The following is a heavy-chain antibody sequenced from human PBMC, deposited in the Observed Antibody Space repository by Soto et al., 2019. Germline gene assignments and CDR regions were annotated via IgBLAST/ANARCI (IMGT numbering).Heavy chain of an antibody. J-gene: IGHJ4*02. Sequence: QVQVVESGGGVVQPGTSLRLSCGASGFTFSRYGMLWVRQAPGKGLEWVGEIWHDGSKEYYADSVKGRFTISRDNSKNMVYLQMNSLRAEDTAVYYCARDIDTSSYYSYFDSWGQGTLVTVFS. CDR3: ARDIDTSSYYSYFDS. CDR1: GFTFSRYG. V-gene: IGHV3-33*01. D-gene: IGHD3-22*01. CDR2: IWHDGSKE.